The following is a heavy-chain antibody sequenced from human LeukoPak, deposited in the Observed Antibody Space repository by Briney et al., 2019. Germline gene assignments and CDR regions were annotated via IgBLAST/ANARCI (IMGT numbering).Heavy chain of an antibody. Sequence: QPGRSLRLSCAASGFTFSSYAMHWVRQAPGKGLEWVAVTWYDGSTKYYADSVKGRFTISRDNSKNTLSLEMNSLRAEDTAVYYCARWGNYKVMDVWGQGTTVTVSS. V-gene: IGHV3-33*08. J-gene: IGHJ6*02. CDR1: GFTFSSYA. CDR2: TWYDGSTK. D-gene: IGHD1-7*01. CDR3: ARWGNYKVMDV.